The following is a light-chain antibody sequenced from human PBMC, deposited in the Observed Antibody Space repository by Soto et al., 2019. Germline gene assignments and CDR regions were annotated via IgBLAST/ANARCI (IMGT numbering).Light chain of an antibody. J-gene: IGKJ3*01. CDR1: QSISSW. CDR2: DAS. Sequence: DLQMTQSPSTLSASVGDRVTITCRASQSISSWLAWYQQKPGKAPKLLIYDASSLESGVPSRFIGSGSGTEFTLTISSLQPEDIATDDCQQYDNLFTFGPGTKVDIK. V-gene: IGKV1-5*01. CDR3: QQYDNLFT.